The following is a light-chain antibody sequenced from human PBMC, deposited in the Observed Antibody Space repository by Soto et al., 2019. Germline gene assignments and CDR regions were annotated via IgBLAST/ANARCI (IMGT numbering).Light chain of an antibody. J-gene: IGLJ3*02. CDR1: SSDIGAYNY. V-gene: IGLV2-8*01. CDR2: EVS. Sequence: QSALTQPPSASGSPGQSVTISCTGTSSDIGAYNYVSWYQQHPGKAPKLMIHEVSKRPSGVPERFSGSKSGNTASLTVSGLQAEDEADYYCSSYAGSNDRWVFGGGTKVTVL. CDR3: SSYAGSNDRWV.